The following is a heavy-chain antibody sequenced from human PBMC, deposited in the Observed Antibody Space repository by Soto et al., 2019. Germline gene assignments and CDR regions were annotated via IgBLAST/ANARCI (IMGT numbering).Heavy chain of an antibody. J-gene: IGHJ6*02. V-gene: IGHV3-11*01. CDR3: ARNTKSAAGADYYGLDV. CDR2: ISSSGFTI. CDR1: GFTFGDRY. D-gene: IGHD4-17*01. Sequence: HGQLVESGGDLVRPGGSLRLSCATSGFTFGDRYMSWIRQAPGKGLEWVSYISSSGFTIYYADSVKGRFTISRDNANDSLYLQMNSLRAEDTAVYYCARNTKSAAGADYYGLDVWGHGTTVIVSS.